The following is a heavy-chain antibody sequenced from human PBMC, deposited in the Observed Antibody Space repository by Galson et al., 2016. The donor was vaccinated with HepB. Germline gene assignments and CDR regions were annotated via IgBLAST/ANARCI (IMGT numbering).Heavy chain of an antibody. J-gene: IGHJ4*02. CDR2: ISSCGDAV. V-gene: IGHV3-48*01. D-gene: IGHD3-16*01. CDR3: ARDLGVHAGNY. CDR1: GFTFSSFS. Sequence: SLRLSCAPSGFTFSSFSMHWVRQAPGKGLEWLSYISSCGDAVYYADSVRGRFTTSRGNAKNSLFLQMNSLRVEDTAVYYCARDLGVHAGNYWGQGTLVSVSS.